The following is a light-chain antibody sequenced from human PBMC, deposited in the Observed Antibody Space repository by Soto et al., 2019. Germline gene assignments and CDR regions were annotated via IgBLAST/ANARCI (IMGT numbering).Light chain of an antibody. V-gene: IGKV3-11*01. CDR2: DAS. CDR3: QQRSNWPGLT. Sequence: DIVLTQSPAPLSLSPGERATLSCRASQSVSSYLAWYQQKPGQAPRLLIYDASNRATGIPARFSGSGSGTDFTLTISSLEPEDFAVYYCQQRSNWPGLTFGGGTKVEIK. CDR1: QSVSSY. J-gene: IGKJ4*01.